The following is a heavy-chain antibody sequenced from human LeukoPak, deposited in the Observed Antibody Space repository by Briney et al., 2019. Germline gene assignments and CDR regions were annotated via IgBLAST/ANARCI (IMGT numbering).Heavy chain of an antibody. V-gene: IGHV1-69*05. J-gene: IGHJ3*02. CDR1: GGTYSSYA. CDR2: IIPIFGTA. Sequence: SVKVSCKASGGTYSSYAISWVRQAPGQGLEWMGGIIPIFGTANYAQKFQGRVTITTDESTSTAYMELSSLRSEDTAVYYCARDAGWLQNDAFDIWGQGTMVTVSS. D-gene: IGHD5-24*01. CDR3: ARDAGWLQNDAFDI.